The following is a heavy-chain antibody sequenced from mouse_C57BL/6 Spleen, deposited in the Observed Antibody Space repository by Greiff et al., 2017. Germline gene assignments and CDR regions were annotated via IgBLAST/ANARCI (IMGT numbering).Heavy chain of an antibody. V-gene: IGHV1-80*01. Sequence: QVQLQQPGAELVKPGASVKISCKASGYAFSSYWMNWVKQRPGKGLEWIGQIYPGDGDTNYNGKFKGKATLTADKSSSTAYMQLSSLTSEDSAVYFCARRGTTVAFDYWGQGTTLTVSS. CDR2: IYPGDGDT. CDR1: GYAFSSYW. J-gene: IGHJ2*01. CDR3: ARRGTTVAFDY. D-gene: IGHD1-1*01.